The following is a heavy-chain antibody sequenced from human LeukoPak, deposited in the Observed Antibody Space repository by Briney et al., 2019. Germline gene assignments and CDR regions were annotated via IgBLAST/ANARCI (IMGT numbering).Heavy chain of an antibody. J-gene: IGHJ4*02. CDR1: GGSISSGGYY. CDR3: ARAKVAAVTNYFDY. V-gene: IGHV4-31*03. D-gene: IGHD3-3*01. Sequence: SETLSLTCTVSGGSISSGGYYWSWIRQHPGKGLEWIGYIYYSGSTYYNPSLKSRVTISVDRSKNQFSLKLSSVTAADTAVYYCARAKVAAVTNYFDYWGQGTLATVSS. CDR2: IYYSGST.